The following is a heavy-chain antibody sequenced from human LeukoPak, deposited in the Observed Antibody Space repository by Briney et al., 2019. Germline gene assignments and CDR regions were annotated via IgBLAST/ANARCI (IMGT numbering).Heavy chain of an antibody. CDR2: IYHSGST. CDR1: GYSISSGYY. J-gene: IGHJ4*02. CDR3: ARATGGALLDY. V-gene: IGHV4-38-2*02. D-gene: IGHD3-16*01. Sequence: SETLSLTCTVSGYSISSGYYWGWIRQPPGKGLEWIGSIYHSGSTYYNPSLKSRVTISVDTSKNQFSLKLSSVTAADTAVYYCARATGGALLDYWGQGTLVTVSS.